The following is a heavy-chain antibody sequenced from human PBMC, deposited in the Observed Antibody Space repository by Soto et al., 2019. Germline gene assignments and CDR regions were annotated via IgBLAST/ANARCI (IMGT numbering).Heavy chain of an antibody. CDR2: ISSNGGST. CDR1: GFTFSSYA. V-gene: IGHV3-64*02. J-gene: IGHJ3*02. D-gene: IGHD3-10*01. Sequence: GGSLRLSCAASGFTFSSYAMHWVRQAPGKGLEYVSAISSNGGSTYYADSVKGRFTISRDNSKNTLYLQMGSLRAEDMAVYYCARGGAGAFDIWGQGTMVTVSS. CDR3: ARGGAGAFDI.